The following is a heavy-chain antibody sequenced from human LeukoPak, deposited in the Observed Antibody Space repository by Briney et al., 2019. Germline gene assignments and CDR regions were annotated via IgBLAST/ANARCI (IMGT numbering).Heavy chain of an antibody. D-gene: IGHD3-10*01. CDR1: GGSFSGYY. Sequence: SETLSLTCAVYGGSFSGYYWSWIRQPPGNGLEWIGEINHSGSTNYNPSLKSRVTISVDTSKNQFSLKLSSVTAADTAVYYCARGSVRGKDYWGQGTLVTVSS. J-gene: IGHJ4*02. V-gene: IGHV4-34*01. CDR2: INHSGST. CDR3: ARGSVRGKDY.